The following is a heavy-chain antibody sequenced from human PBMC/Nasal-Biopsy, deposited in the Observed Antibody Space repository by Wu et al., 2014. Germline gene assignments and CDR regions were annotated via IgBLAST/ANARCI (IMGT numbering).Heavy chain of an antibody. D-gene: IGHD3-10*01. V-gene: IGHV3-9*01. Sequence: RLSCAASGFDFEDYAMQWVRQAPGKGLEWVSGINWNSVNIAYAESVKGRFTISRDNAKKSLYLQMDSLRAEDTALYYCAKDRDIGFPHDAFDVWGQGT. J-gene: IGHJ3*01. CDR2: INWNSVNI. CDR1: GFDFEDYA. CDR3: AKDRDIGFPHDAFDV.